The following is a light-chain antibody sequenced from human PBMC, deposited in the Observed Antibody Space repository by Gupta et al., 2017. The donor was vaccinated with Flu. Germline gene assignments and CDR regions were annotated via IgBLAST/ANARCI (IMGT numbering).Light chain of an antibody. J-gene: IGKJ1*01. Sequence: EIVLTQSPGTLSLSPGERATLSCRASQSLSSSYLAWYQQKPGQAPRLLISGASSRATGIPDRFSGSGSGTDCTLTISRLDPEDFAVYYCQEYGSSPATFGQGTKVETK. CDR2: GAS. V-gene: IGKV3-20*01. CDR1: QSLSSSY. CDR3: QEYGSSPAT.